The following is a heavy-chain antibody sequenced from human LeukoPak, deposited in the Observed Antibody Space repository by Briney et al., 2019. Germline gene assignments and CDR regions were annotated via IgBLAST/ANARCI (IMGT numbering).Heavy chain of an antibody. J-gene: IGHJ6*02. Sequence: ASVKISCKASGYTFTSYDINWVRQATGQGLEWMGWMNPNSGNTGYAQKFQGRVTMTRNTSISTAYMELSSLRSEDTAVYYCARVPGYCSSTSCYYYYGMDVWGQGTTVTVSS. V-gene: IGHV1-8*01. CDR2: MNPNSGNT. D-gene: IGHD2-2*01. CDR1: GYTFTSYD. CDR3: ARVPGYCSSTSCYYYYGMDV.